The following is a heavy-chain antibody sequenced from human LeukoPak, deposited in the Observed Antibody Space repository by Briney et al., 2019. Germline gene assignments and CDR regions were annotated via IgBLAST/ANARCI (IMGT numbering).Heavy chain of an antibody. D-gene: IGHD3-9*01. CDR3: ARSFDILADYGMDV. CDR1: VGSFNGSY. J-gene: IGHJ6*02. CDR2: INHNGNT. Sequence: SETLSLTCAVHVGSFNGSYGSWVRQSPGKGLEGFGEINHNGNTKCNPSLESRVTISLDASKTQFSLKLTSVTAADTAVYFCARSFDILADYGMDVWGQGTTVTVSS. V-gene: IGHV4-34*01.